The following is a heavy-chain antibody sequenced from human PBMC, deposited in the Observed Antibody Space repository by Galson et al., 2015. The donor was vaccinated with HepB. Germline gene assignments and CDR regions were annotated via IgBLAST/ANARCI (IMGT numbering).Heavy chain of an antibody. CDR3: ARALVGANRQPNWFDF. J-gene: IGHJ5*01. Sequence: SVKVSCKASGYTFTSYDINWVRQATGQGLEWMGWMNPNSGNTGYAQKFQGRVIMTRNTSTNAAYMELSSLRFEDTAMYYCARALVGANRQPNWFDFWGQGTLVTISS. CDR2: MNPNSGNT. D-gene: IGHD1-26*01. CDR1: GYTFTSYD. V-gene: IGHV1-8*02.